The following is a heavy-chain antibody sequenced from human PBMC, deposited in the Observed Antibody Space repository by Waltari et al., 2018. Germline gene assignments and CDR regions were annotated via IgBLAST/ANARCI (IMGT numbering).Heavy chain of an antibody. CDR1: GYTFTGYY. CDR3: ARAVSWNGAGYYYGMDV. D-gene: IGHD1-1*01. CDR2: INPNSGGT. Sequence: QVQLVQSGAEVKKPGASVKVSCKASGYTFTGYYMHWVRQAPGQGLEWMGWINPNSGGTNYAQKFQGWVTMTRDTSISTAYMELSRLRSDDTAVYYCARAVSWNGAGYYYGMDVWGQGTTVTVSS. V-gene: IGHV1-2*04. J-gene: IGHJ6*02.